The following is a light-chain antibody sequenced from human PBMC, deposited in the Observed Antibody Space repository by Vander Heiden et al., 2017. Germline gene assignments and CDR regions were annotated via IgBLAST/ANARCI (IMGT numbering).Light chain of an antibody. J-gene: IGLJ3*02. CDR1: SGSVSSSYY. CDR2: STN. V-gene: IGLV8-61*01. CDR3: VLYMGSGIWV. Sequence: QPVLIPAPSSSLFSGGTVTLTCGLSSGSVSSSYYPGWYQQTPGQAPRTLIHSTNTRSSGVPDRFSGSILGNKAALTITGAQADDEADYYCVLYMGSGIWVFGGGTKLTVL.